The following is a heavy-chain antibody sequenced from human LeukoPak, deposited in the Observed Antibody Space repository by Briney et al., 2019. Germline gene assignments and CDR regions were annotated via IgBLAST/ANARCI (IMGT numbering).Heavy chain of an antibody. CDR2: ISAYNGNT. CDR3: ARERPVPAARDAFDI. Sequence: ASVKVSCKASGHTFTSYGISWVRQAPGQGLEWMGWISAYNGNTNYAQKLQGRVTMTTDTSTSTAYMELRSLRSDDTAVYYCARERPVPAARDAFDIWGQGTMVTVSS. J-gene: IGHJ3*02. V-gene: IGHV1-18*04. CDR1: GHTFTSYG. D-gene: IGHD2-2*01.